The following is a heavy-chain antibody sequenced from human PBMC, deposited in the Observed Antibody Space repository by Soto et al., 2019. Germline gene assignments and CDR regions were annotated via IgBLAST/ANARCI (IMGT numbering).Heavy chain of an antibody. CDR2: ISGSGDNT. V-gene: IGHV3-23*01. Sequence: PGGSLILSCAASGFTFSSYGMSWVRQAPGKGLEWVSGISGSGDNTYNADSVKGRFTISRDNSENTLYLQMNSLRAEDTAVYYCAKDRYCVSNSCYWDYWGQGTLVTVSS. J-gene: IGHJ4*02. CDR1: GFTFSSYG. CDR3: AKDRYCVSNSCYWDY. D-gene: IGHD2-2*01.